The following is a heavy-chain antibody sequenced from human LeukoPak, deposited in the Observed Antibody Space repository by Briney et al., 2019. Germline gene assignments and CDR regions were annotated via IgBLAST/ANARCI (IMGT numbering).Heavy chain of an antibody. CDR2: IKQDGRET. CDR3: ARGHYGMDV. CDR1: GPFKFKNYW. Sequence: GGSLRLSCVASGPFKFKNYWMTWVRQDPGKGLEWVTTIKQDGRETYYVDSVKGRFTLSRDNAKNSLLLQMNSLRAEDTAVYYCARGHYGMDVWGQGTSVTVSS. V-gene: IGHV3-7*05. J-gene: IGHJ6*02.